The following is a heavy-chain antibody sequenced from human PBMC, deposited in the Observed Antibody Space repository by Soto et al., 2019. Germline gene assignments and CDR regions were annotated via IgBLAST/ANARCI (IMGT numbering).Heavy chain of an antibody. CDR3: AEWARYCSGADCRA. J-gene: IGHJ5*02. Sequence: EVQLLESGGGLVQPGGSLRLSCAASGFPFSSRAMSWVRQAPGKGLEWVSAISGSGSITYYADSVKGRFTISRDTSKKTTYLQMNSLRADDTAVYYCAEWARYCSGADCRAWGQGTLVTVSS. CDR1: GFPFSSRA. D-gene: IGHD2-15*01. V-gene: IGHV3-23*01. CDR2: ISGSGSIT.